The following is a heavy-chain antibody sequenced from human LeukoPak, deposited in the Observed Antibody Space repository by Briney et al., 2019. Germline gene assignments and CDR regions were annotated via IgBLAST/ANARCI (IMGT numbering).Heavy chain of an antibody. CDR2: VNPKSGGT. V-gene: IGHV1-2*02. CDR3: ARGRRILVGDTNAGDFFDY. D-gene: IGHD1-26*01. J-gene: IGHJ4*02. CDR1: GYTFTDYY. Sequence: ASVMVSCKTSGYTFTDYYILWVRQAPGQGLEWMGWVNPKSGGTHYAQKFQGRVTMTRDTSISTAYIQLSRLTSDDTAVYYCARGRRILVGDTNAGDFFDYWGQGTLVTVSS.